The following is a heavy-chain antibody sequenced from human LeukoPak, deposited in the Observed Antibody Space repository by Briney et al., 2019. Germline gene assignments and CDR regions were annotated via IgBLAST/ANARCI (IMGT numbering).Heavy chain of an antibody. CDR3: ASSVGSTDY. CDR1: GGSVSSGSYY. J-gene: IGHJ4*02. D-gene: IGHD1-26*01. Sequence: PSETLSLTCTVSGGSVSSGSYYWSWIRQPPGEGLEWIGYIYYSGSTNYNPSLKSRVTISVDTSKNHFSLRLTSVTAADAAVYYCASSVGSTDYWGQGTLVTVSS. CDR2: IYYSGST. V-gene: IGHV4-61*03.